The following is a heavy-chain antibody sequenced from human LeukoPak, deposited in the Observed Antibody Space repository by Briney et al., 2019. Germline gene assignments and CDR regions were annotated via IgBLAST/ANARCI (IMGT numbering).Heavy chain of an antibody. CDR3: AEGNAAFEH. CDR1: GDSVSRNSAT. D-gene: IGHD2-2*01. CDR2: TYYRAEWTN. J-gene: IGHJ4*02. V-gene: IGHV6-1*01. Sequence: SQTLSLTCAISGDSVSRNSATWNWIRQSPSRGLEWLGRTYYRAEWTNDYAESVKSRITINPDTSKNQFSLQLNSVTPEDTAVYYCAEGNAAFEHWGRGALVSVSS.